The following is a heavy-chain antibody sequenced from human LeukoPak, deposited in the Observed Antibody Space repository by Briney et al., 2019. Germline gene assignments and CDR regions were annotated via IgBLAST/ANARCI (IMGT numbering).Heavy chain of an antibody. J-gene: IGHJ5*02. CDR1: GYSFTSYW. D-gene: IGHD6-13*01. CDR2: IYPGDSDT. V-gene: IGHV5-51*01. Sequence: KPGESLKISCKGSGYSFTSYWIGWVRQTPGKGLEWMGIIYPGDSDTRYSPSFQGQVTISADKSISTAYLQWSSLKASDTAMYYCARLRGCSSSWYGNWFDPWGQGTLVTVSS. CDR3: ARLRGCSSSWYGNWFDP.